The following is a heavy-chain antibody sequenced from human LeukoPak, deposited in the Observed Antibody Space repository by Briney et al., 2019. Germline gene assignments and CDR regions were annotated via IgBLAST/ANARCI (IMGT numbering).Heavy chain of an antibody. V-gene: IGHV3-33*01. J-gene: IGHJ6*02. CDR3: ARPIAAAGYYYGMDV. CDR2: IWYDGSNK. Sequence: GGSLRLSCAASGFTFSSYGMHWVRQAPGKGLEWVAVIWYDGSNKYYADSVMGRFTISRDNSKNTLYLQMNSLRAEDTAVYYCARPIAAAGYYYGMDVWGQGTTVTVSS. CDR1: GFTFSSYG. D-gene: IGHD6-13*01.